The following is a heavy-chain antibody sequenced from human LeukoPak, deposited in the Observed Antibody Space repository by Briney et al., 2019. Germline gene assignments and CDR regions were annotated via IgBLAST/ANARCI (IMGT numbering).Heavy chain of an antibody. V-gene: IGHV3-48*03. CDR1: GFTFSSYE. J-gene: IGHJ4*02. Sequence: GGSLRLSCAASGFTFSSYEMNWVRQAPGKGLEWVSYISSSGSTIYYADSVKGRFTISRDNAKNSLYLQMNSLRAEDTAVYYCAREITFGGVIVTSPTASFAYWGQGTLVTVSS. CDR3: AREITFGGVIVTSPTASFAY. CDR2: ISSSGSTI. D-gene: IGHD3-16*02.